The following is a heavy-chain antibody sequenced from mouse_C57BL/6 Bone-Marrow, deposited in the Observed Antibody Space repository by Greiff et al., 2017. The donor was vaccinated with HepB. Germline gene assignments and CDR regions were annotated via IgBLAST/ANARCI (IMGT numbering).Heavy chain of an antibody. J-gene: IGHJ1*03. V-gene: IGHV1-4*01. CDR1: RYTFTSYT. D-gene: IGHD2-3*01. CDR3: ARSDGYPWYFDV. Sequence: VKLQQSGAELARPGASVKMSCKASRYTFTSYTMHWVKQRPGQGLEWIGYINPSSGYTKYNQKFKDKATLTADKSSSTAYMQLSSLTSEDSAVYYCARSDGYPWYFDVWGTGTTVTVSS. CDR2: INPSSGYT.